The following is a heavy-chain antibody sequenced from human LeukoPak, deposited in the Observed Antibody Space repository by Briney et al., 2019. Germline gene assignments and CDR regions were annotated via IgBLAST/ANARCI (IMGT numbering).Heavy chain of an antibody. D-gene: IGHD1-7*01. Sequence: PSETLSLTCTVSGGSISSGGYYWSWIRQHPGKGLEWIGYIYYSGSTYYNPSLKSRVTISVDTSKNQFSLKLSSVTAADTAVYYCARLGITGTTRFADAFDIWGQGTMVTVSS. CDR1: GGSISSGGYY. CDR3: ARLGITGTTRFADAFDI. CDR2: IYYSGST. J-gene: IGHJ3*02. V-gene: IGHV4-31*03.